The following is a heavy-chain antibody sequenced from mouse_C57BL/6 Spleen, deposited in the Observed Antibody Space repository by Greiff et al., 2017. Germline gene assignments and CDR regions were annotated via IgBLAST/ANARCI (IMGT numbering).Heavy chain of an antibody. J-gene: IGHJ4*01. CDR1: GFTFSNYW. D-gene: IGHD2-3*01. CDR3: TALDGYYVAMDY. Sequence: EVMLVESGGGLVQPGGSMKLSCVASGFTFSNYWMNWVRQSPEKGLEWVAQIRLKSDNYATHYAESVKGRFTISRDDSKSSVYLQMNNLRAEDTGIYYCTALDGYYVAMDYWGQGTSVTVSS. CDR2: IRLKSDNYAT. V-gene: IGHV6-3*01.